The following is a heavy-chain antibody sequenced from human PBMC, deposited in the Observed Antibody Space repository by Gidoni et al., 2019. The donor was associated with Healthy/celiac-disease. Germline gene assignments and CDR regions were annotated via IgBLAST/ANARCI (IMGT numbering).Heavy chain of an antibody. CDR3: ARVTYYYDSSGSGAFDI. J-gene: IGHJ3*02. Sequence: QVQLVQSGAAVKKPGASVKVSCKASGYTFTSYGISWVRQAPGQGLEWMGWISAYNGNTNYAQKLQGRVTMTTDTSTSTAYMELRSLRSDDTAVYYCARVTYYYDSSGSGAFDIWGQGTMVTVSS. CDR1: GYTFTSYG. CDR2: ISAYNGNT. D-gene: IGHD3-22*01. V-gene: IGHV1-18*01.